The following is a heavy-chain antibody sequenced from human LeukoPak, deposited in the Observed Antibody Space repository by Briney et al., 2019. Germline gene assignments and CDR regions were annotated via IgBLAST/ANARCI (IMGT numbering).Heavy chain of an antibody. V-gene: IGHV3-21*01. D-gene: IGHD6-13*01. Sequence: GGSLRLSCAASGFTFSSYSMNWVRQAPGKGLEWVSSISSSSSYIYYADSVKGRFTISRDNAKNSLYLQMNSLRAEDTAVYYCTSLPPAAAIFKPYYYYMDVWGKGTTVTVSS. CDR3: TSLPPAAAIFKPYYYYMDV. J-gene: IGHJ6*03. CDR2: ISSSSSYI. CDR1: GFTFSSYS.